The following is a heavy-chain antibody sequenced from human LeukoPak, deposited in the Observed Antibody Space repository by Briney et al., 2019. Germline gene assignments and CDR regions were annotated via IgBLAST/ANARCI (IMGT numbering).Heavy chain of an antibody. J-gene: IGHJ3*02. D-gene: IGHD5-18*01. V-gene: IGHV3-23*01. CDR1: GFTFSDYY. CDR3: AKDLHSYVIDDAFDI. CDR2: ISGSGGST. Sequence: GGSLRLSCAASGFTFSDYYMSWIRQAPGKGLEWVSAISGSGGSTYYADSVKGRFTISRDNSKNTLYLQMYSLRAEDTAVYYCAKDLHSYVIDDAFDIWGQGTTVTVSS.